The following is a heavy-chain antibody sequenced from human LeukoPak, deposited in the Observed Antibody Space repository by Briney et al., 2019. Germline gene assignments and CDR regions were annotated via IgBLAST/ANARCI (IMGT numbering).Heavy chain of an antibody. D-gene: IGHD6-19*01. CDR2: INHSGST. J-gene: IGHJ4*02. Sequence: SETLSLTCAVSGGSISSSNWWSWVRQPPGKGLEWIGEINHSGSTNYNPSLKSRVTISVDTSKNQFSLKLSSVTAADTAVYYCAREGVYSSGWYFGYWGQGTLVTVSS. CDR1: GGSISSSNW. V-gene: IGHV4-4*02. CDR3: AREGVYSSGWYFGY.